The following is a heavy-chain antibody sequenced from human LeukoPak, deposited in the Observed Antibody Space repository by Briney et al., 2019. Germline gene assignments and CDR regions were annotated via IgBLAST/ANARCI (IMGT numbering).Heavy chain of an antibody. CDR2: TRNEANIYTT. J-gene: IGHJ3*02. CDR1: GFTFSSYA. CDR3: ASPVGATTVRAFDI. V-gene: IGHV3-72*01. D-gene: IGHD1-26*01. Sequence: GRSLRLSCAASGFTFSSYAMHWVRQAPGKGLEWVGHTRNEANIYTTKYAASVKGRFTISRDDSKNSLYLQMNSLKTEDTAVYYCASPVGATTVRAFDIWGQGTMVTVSS.